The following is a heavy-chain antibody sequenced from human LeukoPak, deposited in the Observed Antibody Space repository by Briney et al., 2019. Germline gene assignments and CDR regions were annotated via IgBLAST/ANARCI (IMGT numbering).Heavy chain of an antibody. V-gene: IGHV3-7*01. Sequence: GGSLRLSCAASGFTFSSYEMNWVRQAPGKGLEWVANIKQDGSEKYDVDSVKGRFTISRDNAKNSLYLQMNSLRAEDTAVYYCARDRVAGELIDYWGQGTLVTVSS. D-gene: IGHD6-19*01. CDR1: GFTFSSYE. CDR3: ARDRVAGELIDY. CDR2: IKQDGSEK. J-gene: IGHJ4*02.